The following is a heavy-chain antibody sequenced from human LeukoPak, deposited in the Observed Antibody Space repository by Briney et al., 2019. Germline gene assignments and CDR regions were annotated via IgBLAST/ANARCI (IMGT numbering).Heavy chain of an antibody. V-gene: IGHV3-33*01. CDR1: GFTFRCCG. J-gene: IGHJ4*02. D-gene: IGHD6-19*01. Sequence: GGSLRLSCAASGFTFRCCGMHWVRQAPGKGLEWVAVIWFDGSKAKYADSVEGRFTISRDNFKNTLELQMNSLRAEDTAVYYCARFVSGLSFDSWGQGTSVTVSS. CDR3: ARFVSGLSFDS. CDR2: IWFDGSKA.